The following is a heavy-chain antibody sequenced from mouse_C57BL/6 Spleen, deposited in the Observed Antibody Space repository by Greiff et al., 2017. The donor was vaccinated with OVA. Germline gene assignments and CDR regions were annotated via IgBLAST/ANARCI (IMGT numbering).Heavy chain of an antibody. CDR3: VRHGVYYDYDGAFAY. V-gene: IGHV10-1*01. CDR1: GFSFNTYA. J-gene: IGHJ3*01. D-gene: IGHD2-4*01. Sequence: EVKLMESGGGLVQPKGSLKLSCAASGFSFNTYAMNWVRQAPGKGLEWVARIRSKSNNYATYYADSVKDRFTISRDDSESMLYLQMNNLKTEDTAMYYCVRHGVYYDYDGAFAYWGQGTLVTVSA. CDR2: IRSKSNNYAT.